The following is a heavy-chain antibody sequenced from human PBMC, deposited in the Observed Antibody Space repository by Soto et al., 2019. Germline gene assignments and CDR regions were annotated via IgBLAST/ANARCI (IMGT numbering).Heavy chain of an antibody. V-gene: IGHV3-74*01. D-gene: IGHD6-25*01. CDR2: INSDGSTT. J-gene: IGHJ6*02. CDR1: GFTFSYYW. CDR3: ARGMQRVYYYYYGMDV. Sequence: EVQLVESGGGLVQPGGSLSLSCAASGFTFSYYWMHWVRQAPGKGLVWVSRINSDGSTTSYADSVKGRFTISRDNAKNTLYLQMNSLRAEDTAVYDCARGMQRVYYYYYGMDVWGQGTTVTVSS.